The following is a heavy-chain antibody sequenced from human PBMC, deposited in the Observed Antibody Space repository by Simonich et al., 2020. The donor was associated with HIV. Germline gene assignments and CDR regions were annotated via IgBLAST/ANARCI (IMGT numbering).Heavy chain of an antibody. CDR3: ARGFYQRLYYFDY. J-gene: IGHJ4*02. D-gene: IGHD2-2*01. CDR1: VGSFRGYY. V-gene: IGHV4-34*01. Sequence: QVQLQQWGAGLLKPSETLSLTCAVYVGSFRGYYWSWNRQPPGKGLEWIGKINHSGSTNYNPSLTGRVTISVDTSKNQFALKLSSVTAADTAVYYCARGFYQRLYYFDYWGQGTLVTVSS. CDR2: INHSGST.